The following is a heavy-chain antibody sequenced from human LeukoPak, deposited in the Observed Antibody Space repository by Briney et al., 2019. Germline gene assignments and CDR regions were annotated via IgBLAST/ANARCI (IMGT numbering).Heavy chain of an antibody. J-gene: IGHJ2*01. Sequence: GSLRLSCSASGFTFNNYGMSWVRQAPGKGLEWIGEINHGGSTSYNPSLKSRITISLDTSNNQVSLTLASVTAADTAVYYCARDRIAVPGTRGFFDLWGRGSLVTVSS. CDR2: INHGGST. D-gene: IGHD6-19*01. CDR3: ARDRIAVPGTRGFFDL. CDR1: GFTFNNYG. V-gene: IGHV4-34*01.